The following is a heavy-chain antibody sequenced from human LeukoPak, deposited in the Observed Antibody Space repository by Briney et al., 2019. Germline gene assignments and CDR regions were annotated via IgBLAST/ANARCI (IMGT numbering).Heavy chain of an antibody. V-gene: IGHV3-48*04. CDR1: GFTFSTYT. CDR3: GRGLDRNTSPLDY. CDR2: ISGSSSTI. J-gene: IGHJ4*02. Sequence: GGSLRLSCAASGFTFSTYTMNWVRQAPGKGPEWVSYISGSSSTIHYADSVKGRFTISRDNAKNSLYLQMNSLRAEDAAVYYCGRGLDRNTSPLDYWGQGTLVTVSS. D-gene: IGHD2-2*01.